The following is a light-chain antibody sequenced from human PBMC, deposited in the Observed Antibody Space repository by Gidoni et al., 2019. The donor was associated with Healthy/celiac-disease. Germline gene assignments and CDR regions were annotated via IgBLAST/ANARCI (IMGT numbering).Light chain of an antibody. CDR2: SNN. V-gene: IGLV1-44*01. Sequence: SVLTQPPSASGTPGQRVTISCSGSSSNIGSTTVNWYQQLPGTAPKLLIYSNNQRPSVVPDRFSGSKSGTSASLAISGLQSEDEADYYCAAWDDSLNGWVFGGGTKLTVL. CDR1: SSNIGSTT. J-gene: IGLJ3*02. CDR3: AAWDDSLNGWV.